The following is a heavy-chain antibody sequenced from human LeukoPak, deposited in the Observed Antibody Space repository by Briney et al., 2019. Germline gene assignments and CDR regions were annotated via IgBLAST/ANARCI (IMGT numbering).Heavy chain of an antibody. Sequence: QPGGSLRLSCAASGFTFSSSEMNWVRQAPGKGLVWISYISGSSSTIYYADSEKGRFTISRDNAKNSLYLQMNSLRAEDTAVYYCARQFSGSGRGLDYWGQGTLVTVSS. J-gene: IGHJ4*02. CDR2: ISGSSSTI. CDR1: GFTFSSSE. D-gene: IGHD3-10*01. V-gene: IGHV3-48*03. CDR3: ARQFSGSGRGLDY.